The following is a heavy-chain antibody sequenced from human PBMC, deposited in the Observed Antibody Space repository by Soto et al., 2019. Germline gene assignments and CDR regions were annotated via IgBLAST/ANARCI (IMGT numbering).Heavy chain of an antibody. CDR2: IDPSDSYA. CDR1: GYSFSSFW. V-gene: IGHV5-10-1*01. J-gene: IGHJ5*02. Sequence: PGESLKISCKVSGYSFSSFWITWVRQMPGKGLEWMGRIDPSDSYANYSPSFQGHVTFSADKSINTAYLQWSSLEASDTAMYYCGRVRVDKAEGWFDPWGQGTLVTVSS. CDR3: GRVRVDKAEGWFDP. D-gene: IGHD5-18*01.